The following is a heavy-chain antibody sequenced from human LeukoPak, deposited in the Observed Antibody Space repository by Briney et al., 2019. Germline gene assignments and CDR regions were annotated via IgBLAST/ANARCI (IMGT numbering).Heavy chain of an antibody. Sequence: ASVKASCKASGYTFSNYGISWVRQAPGQGLEWMGWIAVYNANTNYAQNLQDRVTMTTDTATSTAYMELRSLRSDDTAMYYCARDFAGLFDYWGQGTLVTVSS. J-gene: IGHJ4*02. CDR1: GYTFSNYG. V-gene: IGHV1-18*01. CDR3: ARDFAGLFDY. D-gene: IGHD2-21*01. CDR2: IAVYNANT.